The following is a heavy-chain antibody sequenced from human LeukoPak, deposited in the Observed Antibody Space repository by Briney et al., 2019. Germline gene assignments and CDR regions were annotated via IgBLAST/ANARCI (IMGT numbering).Heavy chain of an antibody. J-gene: IGHJ5*02. D-gene: IGHD3-3*01. CDR1: GYTLTELS. V-gene: IGHV1-24*01. CDR2: FDPEDGET. CDR3: AREKNFWSGYHNWFDP. Sequence: GASVKVSCKVSGYTLTELSMHWVRQAPGKGLEWMGGFDPEDGETIYAQKFQGRVTMTRDTSTSTVYMELSSLRSEDTAVYYCAREKNFWSGYHNWFDPWGQGTLVTVSS.